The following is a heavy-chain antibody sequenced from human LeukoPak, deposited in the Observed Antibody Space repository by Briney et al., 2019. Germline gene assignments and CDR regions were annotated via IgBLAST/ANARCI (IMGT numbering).Heavy chain of an antibody. J-gene: IGHJ4*02. D-gene: IGHD3-16*02. Sequence: GGSLRLSCAASGFTFNYYVMHWVRQAPGKGLEWVALISYDGRNKYYADSVKGRFTISRDNSKNTLNLQMNGLRAEDTAIYYCAKDGVMITFGEVIAEYYFDYWGQGTLVTVSS. CDR1: GFTFNYYV. V-gene: IGHV3-30*18. CDR2: ISYDGRNK. CDR3: AKDGVMITFGEVIAEYYFDY.